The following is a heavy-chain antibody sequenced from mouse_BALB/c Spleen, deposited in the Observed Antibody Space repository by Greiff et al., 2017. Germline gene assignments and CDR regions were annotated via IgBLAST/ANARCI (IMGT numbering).Heavy chain of an antibody. CDR1: GFTFSSYA. CDR2: ISSGGSYT. CDR3: ARRDGY. V-gene: IGHV5-9-3*01. Sequence: VESGGGLVKPGGSLKLSCAASGFTFSSYAMSWVRQTPEKRLEWVATISSGGSYTYYPDSVKGRFTISRDNAKNTLYLQMSSLRSEDTAMYYCARRDGYWGQGTLVTVSA. J-gene: IGHJ3*02.